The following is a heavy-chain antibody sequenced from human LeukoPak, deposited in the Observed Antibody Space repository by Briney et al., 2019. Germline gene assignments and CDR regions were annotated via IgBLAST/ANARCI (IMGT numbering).Heavy chain of an antibody. V-gene: IGHV3-21*01. CDR1: GFTFSSYS. Sequence: KPGGSLRLSCAASGFTFSSYSMNWVRQAPGKGLEWVSSISSSSSYIYYADSVKGRFTIPRDNAKNSLYLQMNSLRAEDTAVYYCARDSRFLEWLLAAFDIWGQGTMVTVSS. CDR3: ARDSRFLEWLLAAFDI. CDR2: ISSSSSYI. J-gene: IGHJ3*02. D-gene: IGHD3-3*01.